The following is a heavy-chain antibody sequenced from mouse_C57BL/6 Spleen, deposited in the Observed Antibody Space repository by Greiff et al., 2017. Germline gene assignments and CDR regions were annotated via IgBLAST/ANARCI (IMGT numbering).Heavy chain of an antibody. V-gene: IGHV3-6*01. CDR1: GYSITSGYY. CDR3: AREVYDYVGYFDY. D-gene: IGHD2-4*01. Sequence: EVKLQESGPGLVKPSQSLSLTCSVTGYSITSGYYWNWIRQFPGNKLEWMGYISYDGSNNYNPSLKNRISITRDTSKNQFFLKLNSVTTEDTATYYCAREVYDYVGYFDYWGQGTTLTVSS. J-gene: IGHJ2*01. CDR2: ISYDGSN.